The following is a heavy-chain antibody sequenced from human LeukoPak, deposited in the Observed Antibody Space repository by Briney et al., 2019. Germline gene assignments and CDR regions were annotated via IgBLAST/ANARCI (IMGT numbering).Heavy chain of an antibody. V-gene: IGHV4-61*02. CDR1: GGSISSGSYY. J-gene: IGHJ3*02. CDR2: IYTSGST. CDR3: ARDQGYYGSATDAFDI. D-gene: IGHD3-10*01. Sequence: PSETLSLTCTVSGGSISSGSYYWSWIRQPAGKGLEWIGRIYTSGSTNYNPSLKSRVTMSVDTSKNQFSLKLSSVTAADTAVYYCARDQGYYGSATDAFDIWGQGTMVTVSS.